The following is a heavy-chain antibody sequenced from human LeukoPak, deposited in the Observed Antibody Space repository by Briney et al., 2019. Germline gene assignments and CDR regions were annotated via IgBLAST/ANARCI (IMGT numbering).Heavy chain of an antibody. V-gene: IGHV4-59*08. CDR3: GVDYGGNGRTLDAFDI. Sequence: SETLSLTCTVSGGSISSYYWSWIRQPPGRGLEWIGYTYYSGSTNYNPSLKSRVTVSVDTSKNQFSLRLSSVTAADTAVYYCGVDYGGNGRTLDAFDIWGQGTMVTVSS. J-gene: IGHJ3*02. D-gene: IGHD4-23*01. CDR2: TYYSGST. CDR1: GGSISSYY.